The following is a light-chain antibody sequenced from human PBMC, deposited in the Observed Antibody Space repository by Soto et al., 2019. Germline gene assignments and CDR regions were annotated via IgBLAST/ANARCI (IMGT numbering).Light chain of an antibody. Sequence: QSALTQPPSASGSPGQSVTISCTGTSSDVGGYNYVSWYQQHPGKAPKLMIYEVSKRPSGVPDRFSGSKSGNTASLTVSGXQXXXXXXYYCSSYAGSNNLVFGGGTKLTVL. J-gene: IGLJ2*01. V-gene: IGLV2-8*01. CDR3: SSYAGSNNLV. CDR2: EVS. CDR1: SSDVGGYNY.